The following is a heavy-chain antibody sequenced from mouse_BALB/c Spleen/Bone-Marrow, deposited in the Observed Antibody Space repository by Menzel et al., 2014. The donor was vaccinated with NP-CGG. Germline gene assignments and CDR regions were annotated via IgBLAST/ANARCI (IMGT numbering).Heavy chain of an antibody. CDR1: GFNIKDYY. CDR2: IDPENGDT. V-gene: IGHV14-4*02. J-gene: IGHJ4*01. D-gene: IGHD2-1*01. CDR3: NGNYYAMDY. Sequence: EVQLQESGAELVRSGASVKLSCTASGFNIKDYYMHWVKQRPEQGLEWIGWIDPENGDTEYAPKFRGKATMTADTSSNTAYLQLSSLTSEDTAVYYCNGNYYAMDYWGQGTSVTVSS.